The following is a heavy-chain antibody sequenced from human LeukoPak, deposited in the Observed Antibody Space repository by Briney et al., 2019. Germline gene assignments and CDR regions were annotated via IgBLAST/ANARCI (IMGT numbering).Heavy chain of an antibody. CDR1: GFSVSRNY. D-gene: IGHD1-1*01. V-gene: IGHV3-66*01. J-gene: IGHJ5*02. Sequence: PGGSLRLSCAASGFSVSRNYMSWVRQAPGKGLEWVSVIYSGGTGGSTYYADSVKGRFTISRDDSKNTLYLQMNSLRAEDTAVYYCARDGELERHWFDPWGQGTLVIVSS. CDR2: IYSGGTGGST. CDR3: ARDGELERHWFDP.